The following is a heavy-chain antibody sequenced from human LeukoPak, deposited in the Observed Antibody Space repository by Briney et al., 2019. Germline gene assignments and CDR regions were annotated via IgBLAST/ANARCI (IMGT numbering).Heavy chain of an antibody. CDR3: ARGRILKRHCAEYFQH. Sequence: ASVKVSCKASGYTFTGYYMHWVRQAPGQGLEWMGWINPNSGGTNYAQKFQGRVTMTRDTSISTAYMELSRLRSDDTAVYYCARGRILKRHCAEYFQHWGQGTLVSVSS. D-gene: IGHD1-1*01. CDR1: GYTFTGYY. V-gene: IGHV1-2*02. J-gene: IGHJ1*01. CDR2: INPNSGGT.